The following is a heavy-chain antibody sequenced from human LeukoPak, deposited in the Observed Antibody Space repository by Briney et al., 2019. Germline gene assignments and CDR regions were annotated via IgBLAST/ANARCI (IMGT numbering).Heavy chain of an antibody. V-gene: IGHV3-13*01. Sequence: GGSLRLSCAASGLTFSSYDMHWVRQATGKGLEWVSAIGTAGDTYYPGSVKGRFTISRENAKNSLYLQMNSLRAGDTAVYYCARAGQGYSYGYEDGMDVWGQGTTVTVSS. CDR2: IGTAGDT. D-gene: IGHD5-18*01. CDR3: ARAGQGYSYGYEDGMDV. J-gene: IGHJ6*02. CDR1: GLTFSSYD.